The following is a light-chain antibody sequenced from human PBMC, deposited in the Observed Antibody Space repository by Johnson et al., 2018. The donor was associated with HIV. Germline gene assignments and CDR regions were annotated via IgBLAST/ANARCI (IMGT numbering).Light chain of an antibody. CDR1: SSNIGNNY. CDR3: GTWDNGLITYV. CDR2: DNN. J-gene: IGLJ1*01. V-gene: IGLV1-51*01. Sequence: QSVLTQPPSVSAAPGQKVTISCSGSSSNIGNNYVSWYQQLPGTAPKLLIYDNNELPSGIPDRFSGSKSGTSATLGITGLQTGDEADYYCGTWDNGLITYVFGTGTKVTVL.